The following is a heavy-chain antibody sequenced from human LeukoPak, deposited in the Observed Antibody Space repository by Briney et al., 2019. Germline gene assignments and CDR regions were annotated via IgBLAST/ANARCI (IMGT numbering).Heavy chain of an antibody. V-gene: IGHV3-23*01. J-gene: IGHJ4*02. D-gene: IGHD3-16*02. CDR3: AKGTSFVITFGGLIADC. Sequence: GGSLRLSCAASGFTFSNYAMSWVRQAPGKGLEWVSVISGSGVSTDYADSVKGRFTISRDNSKNTLYLQMNTLGAEDTAIYYCAKGTSFVITFGGLIADCWGQGTLVTVSS. CDR1: GFTFSNYA. CDR2: ISGSGVST.